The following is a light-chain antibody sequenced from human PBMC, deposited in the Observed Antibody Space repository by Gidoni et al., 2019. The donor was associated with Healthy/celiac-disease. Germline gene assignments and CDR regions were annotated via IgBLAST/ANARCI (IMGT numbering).Light chain of an antibody. J-gene: IGKJ1*01. V-gene: IGKV3-11*01. CDR3: QQRSNWPPT. CDR2: DAS. CDR1: QSVSSY. Sequence: EIVLTQSPATLSLSPGERATLSCRASQSVSSYLAWYQPKPGQAPRLLIYDASTRATGIPARFSGSGSGTAFTLPISSLEPEDFAVYYCQQRSNWPPTFGQGTKVEIK.